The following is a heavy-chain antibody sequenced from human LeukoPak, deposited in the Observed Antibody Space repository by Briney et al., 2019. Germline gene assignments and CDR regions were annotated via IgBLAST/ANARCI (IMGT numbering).Heavy chain of an antibody. J-gene: IGHJ4*02. CDR2: INPSGGST. Sequence: GASVKVSCKASGYTFTSYYMHWVRQAPGQGLEWMGIINPSGGSTSYAQKFQGRVTMTRDMSTSTDYLELSSLRSEDTAVYYCARVVGCGGDCYSGISDYWGQGTLVTVSS. V-gene: IGHV1-46*01. CDR3: ARVVGCGGDCYSGISDY. CDR1: GYTFTSYY. D-gene: IGHD2-21*02.